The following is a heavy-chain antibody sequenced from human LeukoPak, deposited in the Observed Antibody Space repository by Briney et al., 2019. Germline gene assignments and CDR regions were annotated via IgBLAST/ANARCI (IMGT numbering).Heavy chain of an antibody. Sequence: PGGSLRLSCAASGFTFSSYGMHWVRLAPGKGLEWVAVIWYDGSNKYYADSVKGRFTISRDNSKNTLYLQMNSLRAEDTAVYYCARGIVVVPAAYYYYYYGMDVWGQGTTVTVSS. V-gene: IGHV3-33*01. D-gene: IGHD2-2*01. J-gene: IGHJ6*02. CDR3: ARGIVVVPAAYYYYYYGMDV. CDR2: IWYDGSNK. CDR1: GFTFSSYG.